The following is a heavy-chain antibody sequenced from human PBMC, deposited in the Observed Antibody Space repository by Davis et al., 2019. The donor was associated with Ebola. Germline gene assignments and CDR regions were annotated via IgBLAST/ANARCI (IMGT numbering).Heavy chain of an antibody. CDR1: GYTFTSYY. CDR2: INPSGGST. V-gene: IGHV1-46*01. D-gene: IGHD3-22*01. Sequence: ASVKVSCKASGYTFTSYYMHWVRQAPGQGLEWMGIINPSGGSTSYAQKFQGRVTMTRDTSTSTVYMELSSLRSEDTAVYFCARGGDYYDSSGHYFWTYYFDYWGQGSLVTVSS. CDR3: ARGGDYYDSSGHYFWTYYFDY. J-gene: IGHJ4*02.